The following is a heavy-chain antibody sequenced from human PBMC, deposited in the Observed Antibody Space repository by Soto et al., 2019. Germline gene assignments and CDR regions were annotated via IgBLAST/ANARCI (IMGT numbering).Heavy chain of an antibody. D-gene: IGHD5-18*01. CDR2: ISGSGGIT. CDR3: AKDRKIQLWAHFDC. CDR1: GFTFSSYA. Sequence: EVQLLESGGGLVQPGGSLRLSCAASGFTFSSYAMSWVRQAPGKGLEWVSAISGSGGITYYADSVKGRFTISRDNSKNTLYLQMNSLRAEDTAAYYCAKDRKIQLWAHFDCWGQGTLVTVSS. J-gene: IGHJ4*02. V-gene: IGHV3-23*01.